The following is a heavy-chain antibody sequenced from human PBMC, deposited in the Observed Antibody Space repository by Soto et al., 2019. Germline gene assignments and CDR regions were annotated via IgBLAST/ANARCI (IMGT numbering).Heavy chain of an antibody. J-gene: IGHJ4*02. D-gene: IGHD1-1*01. V-gene: IGHV3-23*01. CDR3: ARYITGPTDFYFDF. Sequence: GGSLRLSCSASEFTFRSYAMAWVRPAPEQVLKWASVISYNGANTYYADSIKARFTISRDNSKGTVNLQMNTLRVEDTAVYYCARYITGPTDFYFDFWGPGVLVTVSS. CDR2: ISYNGANT. CDR1: EFTFRSYA.